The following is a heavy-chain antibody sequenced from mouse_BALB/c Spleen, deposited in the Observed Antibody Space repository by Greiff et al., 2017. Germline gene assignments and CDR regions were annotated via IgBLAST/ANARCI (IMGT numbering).Heavy chain of an antibody. CDR2: INPYNDGT. CDR1: GYTFTSYV. D-gene: IGHD2-3*01. Sequence: VQLQQSGPELVKPGASVKMSCKASGYTFTSYVMHWVKQKPGQGLEWIGYINPYNDGTKYNEKFKGKATLTSDKSSSTAYMELSSLTSEDSAVYYCAIGGSMTSIPFAYWGQGTLVTVSA. J-gene: IGHJ3*01. V-gene: IGHV1-14*01. CDR3: AIGGSMTSIPFAY.